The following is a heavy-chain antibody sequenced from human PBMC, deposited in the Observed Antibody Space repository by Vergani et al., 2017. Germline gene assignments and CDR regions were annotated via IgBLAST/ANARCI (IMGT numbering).Heavy chain of an antibody. CDR1: GYTFTNYY. J-gene: IGHJ3*02. CDR3: SRVKVIEANKYDILTAYLSRSGAFDI. Sequence: QVLLVQSGAEVKKPGASVRVSCKTSGYTFTNYYIHWVRQAPGQGLEWMGIINPSGGSTTYGQQFQGRLTMTSDTSTCTVYMDLSNLRSEDTAVYYCSRVKVIEANKYDILTAYLSRSGAFDIWGQGTMVTVSS. CDR2: INPSGGST. D-gene: IGHD3-9*01. V-gene: IGHV1-46*01.